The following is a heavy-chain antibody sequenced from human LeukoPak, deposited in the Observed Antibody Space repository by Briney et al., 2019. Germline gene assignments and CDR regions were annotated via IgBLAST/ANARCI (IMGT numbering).Heavy chain of an antibody. CDR3: ARHQGPIGRISSSWLHKQNWFDP. J-gene: IGHJ5*02. D-gene: IGHD6-13*01. CDR2: INHSGST. CDR1: GGSFSGYY. V-gene: IGHV4-34*01. Sequence: SETLSLTCAVYGGSFSGYYWSWIRQPPGKGLEWIGEINHSGSTNYNPSLKSRVTISVDTSKNQFSLKLSSVTAADTAVYYCARHQGPIGRISSSWLHKQNWFDPWGQGTLVTVSS.